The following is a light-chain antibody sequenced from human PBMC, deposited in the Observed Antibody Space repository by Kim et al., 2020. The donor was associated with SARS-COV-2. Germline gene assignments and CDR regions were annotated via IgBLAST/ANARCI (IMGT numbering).Light chain of an antibody. Sequence: SASVVDRVTITCRASQVISKDLAWYQQKPGNAPKLLIFAASALQSGVPTRFSGSGSGTDFTLTISSLQPEDVATYYCQKYNGAPWTFGQGTKLEI. J-gene: IGKJ1*01. V-gene: IGKV1-27*01. CDR2: AAS. CDR1: QVISKD. CDR3: QKYNGAPWT.